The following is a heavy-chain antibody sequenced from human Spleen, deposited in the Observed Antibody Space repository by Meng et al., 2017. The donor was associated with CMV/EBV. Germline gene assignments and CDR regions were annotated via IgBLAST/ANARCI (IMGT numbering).Heavy chain of an antibody. CDR3: ARDSTAPWDIVVVPAASDY. J-gene: IGHJ4*02. V-gene: IGHV3-7*01. D-gene: IGHD2-2*01. Sequence: GGSLRLSCAASGFSFSSHWMSWVRQAPGKGLEWVAYIKHDGSGKYYLGSVKGRFTISRDNAKSSLYLQMNSLRVEDTAVYYCARDSTAPWDIVVVPAASDYWGQGTLVTVSS. CDR1: GFSFSSHW. CDR2: IKHDGSGK.